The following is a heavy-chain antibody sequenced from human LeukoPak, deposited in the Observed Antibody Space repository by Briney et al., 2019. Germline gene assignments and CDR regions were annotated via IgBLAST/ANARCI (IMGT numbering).Heavy chain of an antibody. Sequence: SETLSLTCNVSGGSISSSSYFWGWIRQPPGQGLEWIGSIYYSGSTYYNPSLKSRVTISVDTSKSHFSLKLSSVTAADTTVYYCARHGSYGTLDYWGQGTLVTVSS. V-gene: IGHV4-39*01. CDR2: IYYSGST. CDR1: GGSISSSSYF. J-gene: IGHJ4*02. CDR3: ARHGSYGTLDY. D-gene: IGHD1-26*01.